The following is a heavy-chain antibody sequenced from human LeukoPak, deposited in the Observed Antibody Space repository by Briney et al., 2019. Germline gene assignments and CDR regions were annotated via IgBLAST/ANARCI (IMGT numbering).Heavy chain of an antibody. J-gene: IGHJ5*02. CDR2: IYYSGST. CDR1: GGSISSSSYY. D-gene: IGHD3-10*01. V-gene: IGHV4-39*01. CDR3: ARGRFLFTMVRGDFDP. Sequence: ASETLSLTCTVSGGSISSSSYYWGWIRQPPGKGLEWIGSIYYSGSTYYNPSLKSRVTISVDTSKNQFSLKLSSVTAADTAVYYCARGRFLFTMVRGDFDPWGQGTLVTVSS.